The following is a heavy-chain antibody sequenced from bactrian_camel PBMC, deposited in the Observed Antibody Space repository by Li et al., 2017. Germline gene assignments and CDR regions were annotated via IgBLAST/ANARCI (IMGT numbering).Heavy chain of an antibody. J-gene: IGHJ4*01. Sequence: VQLVESGGGLVQPGRGLRRSWAASGFTFRDYAMIWVRQGPGKGLEWVSTINSDSGTYYTDSVEGRFTISRDNARNLVYLQMNSLKPEDTAVYYCVRDQESSFADWGQGTQVTVS. CDR1: GFTFRDYA. CDR2: INSDSGT. D-gene: IGHD1*01. CDR3: VRDQESSFAD. V-gene: IGHV3S40*01.